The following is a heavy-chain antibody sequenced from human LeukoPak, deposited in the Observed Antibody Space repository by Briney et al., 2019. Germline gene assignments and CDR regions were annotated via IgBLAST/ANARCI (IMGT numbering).Heavy chain of an antibody. Sequence: SVKVSCKASGGTFSSYAISWVRQAPGQGLEWMGRIIPILGIANYAQKFQGRVTITADKSTSTAYMELSSLRSEDTAVYYCASPRAEYCSSTSCYTLGGYYGMDVWGQGTTVTVSS. CDR2: IIPILGIA. V-gene: IGHV1-69*04. CDR1: GGTFSSYA. CDR3: ASPRAEYCSSTSCYTLGGYYGMDV. J-gene: IGHJ6*02. D-gene: IGHD2-2*02.